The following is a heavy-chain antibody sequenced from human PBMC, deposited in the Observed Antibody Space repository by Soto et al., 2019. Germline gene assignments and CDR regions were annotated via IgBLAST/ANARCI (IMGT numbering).Heavy chain of an antibody. J-gene: IGHJ6*02. CDR2: ISSSSSYI. D-gene: IGHD6-6*01. Sequence: PGGSLRLSCAASGFTFSSYSMNWVRQAPGKGLEWVSSISSSSSYIYYADSVKGRFTISRDNAKNSLYLQMNSLRAEDTAVYYCARDRSIAARPNYYYYGMDVWGQGTTVTRLL. CDR1: GFTFSSYS. V-gene: IGHV3-21*01. CDR3: ARDRSIAARPNYYYYGMDV.